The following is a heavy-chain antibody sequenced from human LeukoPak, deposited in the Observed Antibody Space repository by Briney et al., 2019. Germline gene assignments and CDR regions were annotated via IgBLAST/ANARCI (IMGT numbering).Heavy chain of an antibody. CDR1: GGSISSSSYY. Sequence: SETLSLTCTVSGGSISSSSYYWGWIRQPPGKGLEWIGSIYYSGSTYYNPSLKSRVTISVDTSKNQFSLKLSSVTAADTAVYYCAREDEDSRINWFDPWGQGTLVTVSS. CDR3: AREDEDSRINWFDP. J-gene: IGHJ5*02. D-gene: IGHD3-22*01. CDR2: IYYSGST. V-gene: IGHV4-39*07.